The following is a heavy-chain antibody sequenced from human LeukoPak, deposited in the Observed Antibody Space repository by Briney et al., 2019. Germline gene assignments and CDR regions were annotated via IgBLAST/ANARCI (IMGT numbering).Heavy chain of an antibody. D-gene: IGHD1-14*01. Sequence: SETLSLTCAVYGGSFSGYYWSWIRQPPGKGLEWIGEINHSGSTNYNPSLKSRVTISVDTSKNQFSLKLSSVTAAGTAVYYCARGKSNRGTYNWFDPWGQGTLVTVSS. CDR2: INHSGST. CDR3: ARGKSNRGTYNWFDP. J-gene: IGHJ5*02. V-gene: IGHV4-34*01. CDR1: GGSFSGYY.